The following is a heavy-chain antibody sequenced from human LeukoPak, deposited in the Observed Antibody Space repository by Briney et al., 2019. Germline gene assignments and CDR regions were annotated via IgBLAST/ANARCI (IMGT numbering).Heavy chain of an antibody. CDR3: ARALVRDSSSWYGTGGFDY. Sequence: SVEVSCKALGGTVSSYAISWVRRSPGQGLEWWGGIIPFFGTANYAPKFQGRVTITADESTSTAYMELSSLRSKDTAVYYCARALVRDSSSWYGTGGFDYWGQGTLVTVSS. J-gene: IGHJ4*02. D-gene: IGHD6-13*01. V-gene: IGHV1-69*13. CDR1: GGTVSSYA. CDR2: IIPFFGTA.